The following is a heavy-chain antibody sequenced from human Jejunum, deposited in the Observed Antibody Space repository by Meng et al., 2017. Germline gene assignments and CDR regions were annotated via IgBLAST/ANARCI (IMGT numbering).Heavy chain of an antibody. D-gene: IGHD2/OR15-2a*01. CDR3: ARGGTYYSVFDS. CDR2: VSSSGST. CDR1: GGSTGSYF. J-gene: IGHJ4*02. V-gene: IGHV4-59*01. Sequence: GSLRLSCTVSGGSTGSYFWSWIRQPPGKGQEWIGSVSSSGSTTYNPSLKSRVTILVDTSKNQFSLKLSSVTAADTAMYYCARGGTYYSVFDSWGQGTLVTVSS.